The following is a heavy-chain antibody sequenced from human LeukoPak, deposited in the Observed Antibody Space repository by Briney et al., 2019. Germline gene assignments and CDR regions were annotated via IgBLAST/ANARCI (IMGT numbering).Heavy chain of an antibody. V-gene: IGHV3-74*01. D-gene: IGHD2-2*01. CDR1: GFTFSSYW. CDR2: INSDGSST. Sequence: GGSLRLSCAASGFTFSSYWMHWVRQAPGKGLVWVSRINSDGSSTSYADSVKGRFTISRDNAKNTLYLQMNSLRAEDTAVYYCAMLYCSSTSCYWAAGDAFDIWGQGTMVTVSS. CDR3: AMLYCSSTSCYWAAGDAFDI. J-gene: IGHJ3*02.